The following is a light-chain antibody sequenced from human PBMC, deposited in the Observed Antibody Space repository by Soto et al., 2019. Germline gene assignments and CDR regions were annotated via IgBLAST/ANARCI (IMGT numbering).Light chain of an antibody. CDR2: EVT. V-gene: IGLV2-8*01. Sequence: QSALTQPPSASGSPGQSVTISCTGTSSDVGGYNYLSWYQHRPGKAPQLIIYEVTKRPSGVPNRFFGSKSGNTASLTVSGLQAEDEADYFSMSYAGMYTYVFGTGTKVTVL. J-gene: IGLJ1*01. CDR1: SSDVGGYNY. CDR3: MSYAGMYTYV.